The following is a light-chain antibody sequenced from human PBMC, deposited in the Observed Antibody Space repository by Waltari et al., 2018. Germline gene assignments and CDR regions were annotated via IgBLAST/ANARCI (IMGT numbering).Light chain of an antibody. CDR1: SSDVGGYNS. V-gene: IGLV2-14*01. CDR3: NTYTSSSTRV. J-gene: IGLJ1*01. Sequence: QSALTQPASVSGSPGQSITISCTGTSSDVGGYNSGSWYQQHPGKAPKLMIYEVSNRPSGVSHRFSGSMSDNTASLTISGPQAEDEGDYYCNTYTSSSTRVFGTGTKVTVL. CDR2: EVS.